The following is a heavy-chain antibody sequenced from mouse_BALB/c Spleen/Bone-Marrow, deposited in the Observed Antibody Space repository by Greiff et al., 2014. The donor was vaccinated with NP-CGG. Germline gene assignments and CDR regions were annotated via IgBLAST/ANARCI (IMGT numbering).Heavy chain of an antibody. CDR1: GFTFSDYY. CDR3: ARDLITTATSFAY. D-gene: IGHD1-2*01. Sequence: VQLKESGGGLVKPGGALKLSCAASGFTFSDYYMYWVRQAPEKRLGGVATISDGGSYTYYPDSVKGRFTISRDNAKNNLYLQMSSLKSEDTAMYYCARDLITTATSFAYWGQGTLVTVSA. CDR2: ISDGGSYT. V-gene: IGHV5-4*02. J-gene: IGHJ3*01.